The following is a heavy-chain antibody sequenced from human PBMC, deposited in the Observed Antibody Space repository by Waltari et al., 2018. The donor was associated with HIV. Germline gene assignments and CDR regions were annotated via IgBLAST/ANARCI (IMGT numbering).Heavy chain of an antibody. CDR2: MNPNTGDT. V-gene: IGHV1-8*01. Sequence: QVQLVQSGAEVKKPGASVKVSCKASGYPFTSYNIYWVRQAPGQGLEWMGWMNPNTGDTAYARKFQGRVTMTRNTSMSTAYMELSSLRSEDTAVYYCARVRRPSGSYYLSYWGQGTVVTVSS. D-gene: IGHD1-26*01. J-gene: IGHJ4*02. CDR3: ARVRRPSGSYYLSY. CDR1: GYPFTSYN.